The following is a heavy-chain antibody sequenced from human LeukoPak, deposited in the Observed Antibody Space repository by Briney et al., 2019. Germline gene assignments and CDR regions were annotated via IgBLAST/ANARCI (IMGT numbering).Heavy chain of an antibody. D-gene: IGHD6-13*01. Sequence: SETLSLPCAVYGGSFSGYYWSWIRQPPGKGLEWTGEIKHSGSTNDDPSLKSRVTISVGTSRNQFSLKLSSVTAADTAVYHCARGIGYSSSWYRWNWFDSWGEGTLVTVSS. CDR2: IKHSGST. V-gene: IGHV4-34*01. CDR3: ARGIGYSSSWYRWNWFDS. J-gene: IGHJ5*01. CDR1: GGSFSGYY.